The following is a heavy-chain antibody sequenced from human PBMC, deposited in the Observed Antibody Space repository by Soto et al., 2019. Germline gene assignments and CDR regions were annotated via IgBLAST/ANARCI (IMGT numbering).Heavy chain of an antibody. J-gene: IGHJ4*02. CDR2: VSLTGDRA. D-gene: IGHD2-8*01. V-gene: IGHV3-23*01. CDR3: ARGGGYCTPTSCAIDS. Sequence: GGSLRLSCVASRFSFSSYEMSWVRQAAGKGLEWVSRVSLTGDRANYAGSVKGRFTVSRDNFKNTLYLEMDSLRPEDTAIYYCARGGGYCTPTSCAIDSWGRGTPVTVSS. CDR1: RFSFSSYE.